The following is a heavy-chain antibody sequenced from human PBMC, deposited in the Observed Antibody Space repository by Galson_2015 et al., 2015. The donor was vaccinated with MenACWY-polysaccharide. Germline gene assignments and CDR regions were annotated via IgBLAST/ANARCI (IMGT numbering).Heavy chain of an antibody. V-gene: IGHV1-8*01. Sequence: SVKVSCKASGYTFTNYDVNWVRQATGQGLEWMGWMNPNSGNTGYAQKFQGRVTMTRNTSINTAYMELSSLKFEDTAVYYCARGLGMVAAGTGGSRWFDPWGQGTLVTVSS. D-gene: IGHD6-13*01. CDR1: GYTFTNYD. J-gene: IGHJ5*02. CDR3: ARGLGMVAAGTGGSRWFDP. CDR2: MNPNSGNT.